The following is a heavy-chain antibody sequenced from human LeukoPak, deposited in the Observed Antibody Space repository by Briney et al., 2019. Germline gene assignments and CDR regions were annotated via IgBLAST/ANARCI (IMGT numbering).Heavy chain of an antibody. V-gene: IGHV1-8*01. CDR2: MNPNSGNT. Sequence: ASVKVSCKASGYTFTSYDINWVRQATGQGLEWMGWMNPNSGNTGYAQKFQGRVTMTRNTSISTAYMELSSLRSEDTAVYYCARVQEYDYVWGSYRYEHYFDYWGQGTLVTVSS. D-gene: IGHD3-16*02. CDR3: ARVQEYDYVWGSYRYEHYFDY. J-gene: IGHJ4*02. CDR1: GYTFTSYD.